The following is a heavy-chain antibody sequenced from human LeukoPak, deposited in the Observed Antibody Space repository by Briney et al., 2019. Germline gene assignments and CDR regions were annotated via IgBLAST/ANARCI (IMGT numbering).Heavy chain of an antibody. CDR3: AKSNVAPILDYYYGMDV. CDR2: ISGSGGST. J-gene: IGHJ6*02. D-gene: IGHD2-21*01. V-gene: IGHV3-23*01. CDR1: GFTFSSYA. Sequence: GGSLRLSCAASGFTFSSYAMSWVRQAPGKGLEWVSAISGSGGSTYYADSVKGRFTISRDNSKNTLYLQMNSLRAEDTAVYYCAKSNVAPILDYYYGMDVWGQGTTVTVSS.